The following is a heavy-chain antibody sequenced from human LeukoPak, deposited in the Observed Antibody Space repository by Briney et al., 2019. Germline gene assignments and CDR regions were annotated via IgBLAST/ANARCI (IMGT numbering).Heavy chain of an antibody. CDR2: KKEDGSEK. CDR3: ARVSAGDYPDY. Sequence: GGSLRLSCAASGFTYSNYWMSWVRQAPGKGLEWVANKKEDGSEKSYVDSVKGRFTISRDNAKNSLYLQMNSLRAEDTAVYYCARVSAGDYPDYWGQGTLVTVSS. D-gene: IGHD7-27*01. CDR1: GFTYSNYW. J-gene: IGHJ4*02. V-gene: IGHV3-7*03.